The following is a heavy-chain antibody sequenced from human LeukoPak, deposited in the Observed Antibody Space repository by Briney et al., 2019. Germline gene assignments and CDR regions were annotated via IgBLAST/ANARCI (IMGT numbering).Heavy chain of an antibody. V-gene: IGHV4-39*01. D-gene: IGHD2-2*02. Sequence: SETLSLTCPVSGGPISSVSYYWGWTRQPPGKGLEWIGSIYYSGSTYYNPSLKSRVTISVDTSKNQFSLKLSSVTAADTAVYYCARQAPQLLYSYYGMDVWGQGTTVTVSS. CDR1: GGPISSVSYY. CDR2: IYYSGST. CDR3: ARQAPQLLYSYYGMDV. J-gene: IGHJ6*02.